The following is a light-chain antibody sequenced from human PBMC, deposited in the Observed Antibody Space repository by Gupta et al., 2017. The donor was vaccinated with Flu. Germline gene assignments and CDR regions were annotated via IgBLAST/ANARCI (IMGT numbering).Light chain of an antibody. CDR3: RSYTSRITVV. V-gene: IGLV2-14*04. CDR2: DVT. J-gene: IGLJ3*02. Sequence: SIPLSCTGTSSDVVGYAYVSWYQQQPGTAPILVRYDVTNRPSGVSNRSSGSKSGTTAYLTISGLQAEDDAYYSCRSYTSRITVVFGGGTKLTVL. CDR1: SSDVVGYAY.